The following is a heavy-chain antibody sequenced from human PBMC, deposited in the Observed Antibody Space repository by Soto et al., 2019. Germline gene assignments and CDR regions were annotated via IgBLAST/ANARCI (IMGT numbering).Heavy chain of an antibody. CDR1: GYTFTSYD. V-gene: IGHV1-8*01. J-gene: IGHJ6*02. Sequence: GASVKVSCKASGYTFTSYDINWVRQATGQGLEWMGWMNPNSGNTGYAQKFQGRVTMTRNTSISTAYMELSSLRSEDTAVYYCARVYYDFWSGYWGYYYYYGMDVWGQGTTVTVSS. D-gene: IGHD3-3*01. CDR2: MNPNSGNT. CDR3: ARVYYDFWSGYWGYYYYYGMDV.